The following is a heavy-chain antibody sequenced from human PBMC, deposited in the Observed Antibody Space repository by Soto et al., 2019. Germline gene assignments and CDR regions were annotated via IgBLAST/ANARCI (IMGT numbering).Heavy chain of an antibody. CDR3: ARAGGGYYDSSGYYYRYYYYGMDV. J-gene: IGHJ6*02. D-gene: IGHD3-22*01. Sequence: GASVKVSCKASGYTFTSYGISWVRQAPGQGLEWMGWISAYNGNTNYAQKLQGRVTMTTDTSTSTAYMELRSLRSDDTAVYYCARAGGGYYDSSGYYYRYYYYGMDVWGQGTTVTVSS. V-gene: IGHV1-18*04. CDR1: GYTFTSYG. CDR2: ISAYNGNT.